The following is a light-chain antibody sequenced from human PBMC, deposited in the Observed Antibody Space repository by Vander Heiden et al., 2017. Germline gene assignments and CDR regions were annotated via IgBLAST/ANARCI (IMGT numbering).Light chain of an antibody. CDR2: KAS. J-gene: IGKJ4*01. V-gene: IGKV1-5*03. CDR1: QSVSSW. CDR3: QQYNSYPPT. Sequence: DIQMTQSPSTLSASVGDRVPITCRASQSVSSWLAWYQQKPGKAPRLLIYKASTLESGVPSGFSGSGSGTEFTLTISTLQPDDFATYYCQQYNSYPPTFGGGTKVEIK.